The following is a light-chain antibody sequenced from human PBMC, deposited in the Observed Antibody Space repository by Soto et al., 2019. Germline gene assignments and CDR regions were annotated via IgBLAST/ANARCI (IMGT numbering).Light chain of an antibody. Sequence: IQMTQSPSTLSASVGDRVTITCRASQSISSWLACYQHKPGKAPKLLIYDASSLESGVPSRFSGSGSGTDFILTINSLQPEDFATYYCQQSYSAPRTFGQGTKVDIK. J-gene: IGKJ1*01. V-gene: IGKV1-5*01. CDR2: DAS. CDR1: QSISSW. CDR3: QQSYSAPRT.